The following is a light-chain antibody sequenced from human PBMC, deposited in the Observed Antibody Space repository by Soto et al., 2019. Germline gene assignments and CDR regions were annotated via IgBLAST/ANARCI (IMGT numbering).Light chain of an antibody. CDR2: DAS. CDR3: QQRSIWFT. CDR1: QSVSSY. V-gene: IGKV3-11*01. J-gene: IGKJ3*01. Sequence: EIVLTQSPATLSLSPGERATLSCRASQSVSSYLAWYQQKPGQAPRLLIYDASNRATGIPARFSGSGSGTDFTLTISSLEPEDFAVYYCQQRSIWFTFGPGTKVDIK.